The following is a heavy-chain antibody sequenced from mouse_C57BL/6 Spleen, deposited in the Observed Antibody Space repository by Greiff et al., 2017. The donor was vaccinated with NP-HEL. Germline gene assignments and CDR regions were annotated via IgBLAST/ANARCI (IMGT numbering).Heavy chain of an antibody. Sequence: VQLQQSGPELVKPGASVKISCKASGYSFTSYYIHWVKQRPGQGLEWIGWIYPGSGNTKYNEKFKGKATLTADTSSSTAYMQLSSLTSEDSAVYCCARNYYGNPYAMDYWGQGTSVTVSS. V-gene: IGHV1-66*01. CDR1: GYSFTSYY. J-gene: IGHJ4*01. CDR2: IYPGSGNT. CDR3: ARNYYGNPYAMDY. D-gene: IGHD2-1*01.